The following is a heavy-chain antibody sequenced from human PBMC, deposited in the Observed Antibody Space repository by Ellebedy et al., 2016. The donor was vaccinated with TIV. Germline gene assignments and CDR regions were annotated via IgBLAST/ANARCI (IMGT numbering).Heavy chain of an antibody. D-gene: IGHD6-13*01. Sequence: GESLKISCAAWGFSFSNFWMSWVRQAPGKGLEWVAHIKTDGSETYYVDSVKGRFTLSRDNAKNPLYLQINSLRAEDTALYYCARLGGIAAAGASDYWGQGTLVIVSS. J-gene: IGHJ4*02. CDR2: IKTDGSET. V-gene: IGHV3-7*03. CDR1: GFSFSNFW. CDR3: ARLGGIAAAGASDY.